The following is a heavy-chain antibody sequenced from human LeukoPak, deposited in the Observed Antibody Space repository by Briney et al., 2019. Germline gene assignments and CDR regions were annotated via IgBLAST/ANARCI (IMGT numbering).Heavy chain of an antibody. D-gene: IGHD6-13*01. Sequence: ASVKVSCKASGYTFTGYYMHWVRQAPGQGLEWMGRINPNSGGTNYAQKFQGRVTMTRDTSISTAHMELSRLRSDDTAVYYCARDGAGSSWANYYYGMDVWGQGTTVTVSS. CDR1: GYTFTGYY. J-gene: IGHJ6*02. CDR3: ARDGAGSSWANYYYGMDV. CDR2: INPNSGGT. V-gene: IGHV1-2*06.